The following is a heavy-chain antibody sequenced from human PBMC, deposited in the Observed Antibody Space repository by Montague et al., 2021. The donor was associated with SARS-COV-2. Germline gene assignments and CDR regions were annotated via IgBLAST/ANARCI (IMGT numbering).Heavy chain of an antibody. CDR1: GFTFSSYA. V-gene: IGHV3-23*01. CDR3: AKTPIVVVIIGYFDY. Sequence: SLRLSCAASGFTFSSYAMSWVRQAPGKGLEWVSAISSSGGSTYYADSVKGRFTISRDNSKNTLYLQMNSLRAEDTAVYYCAKTPIVVVIIGYFDYWGQGTLVTVSS. CDR2: ISSSGGST. J-gene: IGHJ4*02. D-gene: IGHD3-22*01.